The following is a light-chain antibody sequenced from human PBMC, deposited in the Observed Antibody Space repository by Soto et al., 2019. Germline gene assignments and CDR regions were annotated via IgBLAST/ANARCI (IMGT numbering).Light chain of an antibody. CDR3: QQTKNIPDT. Sequence: DIQMTQSPSSLSASVGDRVTITCRASQSITTYLNWYQQKPGKAPKLLICAASNLQSGVPSRFTGSGSGTDFALTISSLQPEDFATYDCQQTKNIPDTFGQRTKLEIK. CDR2: AAS. V-gene: IGKV1-39*01. J-gene: IGKJ2*01. CDR1: QSITTY.